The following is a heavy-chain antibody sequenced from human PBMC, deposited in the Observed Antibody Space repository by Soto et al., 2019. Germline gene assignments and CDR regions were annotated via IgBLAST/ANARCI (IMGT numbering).Heavy chain of an antibody. V-gene: IGHV3-30-3*01. CDR3: ARGHGERAFDI. CDR1: GFTFSSYA. Sequence: QVQLVESGGGVVQPGRSLRLSCAASGFTFSSYAMHWVRQAPGKGLAWVAVISYDGSNKYYADSVKGRFTISRDNSKNTLYLQMNSLRAEDTAGYYCARGHGERAFDIWGQGTMVTGSS. CDR2: ISYDGSNK. J-gene: IGHJ3*02. D-gene: IGHD4-17*01.